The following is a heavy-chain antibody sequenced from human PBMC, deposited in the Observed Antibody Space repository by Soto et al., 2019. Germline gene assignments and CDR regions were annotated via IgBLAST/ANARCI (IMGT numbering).Heavy chain of an antibody. D-gene: IGHD2-21*02. Sequence: PSETLSLTCTVSGGSISSSSYYWGWIRQPPGKGLEWIGSIYYSGSTYYNPSLKSRVTISVDTSKNQFSLKLSSVTAADTAVYYCAISMGQLGGNSGHLLNYYYGLDVWGQGTTVTVSS. V-gene: IGHV4-39*01. CDR2: IYYSGST. CDR3: AISMGQLGGNSGHLLNYYYGLDV. J-gene: IGHJ6*01. CDR1: GGSISSSSYY.